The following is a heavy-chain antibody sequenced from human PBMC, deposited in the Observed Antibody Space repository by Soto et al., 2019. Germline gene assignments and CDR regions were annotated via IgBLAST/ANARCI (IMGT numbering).Heavy chain of an antibody. CDR2: IHYSGSA. CDR3: AREGSGSFYVDY. V-gene: IGHV4-28*03. D-gene: IGHD1-26*01. Sequence: LSLTCAVSGDSINSVYWWAWIRQPPGKWLEWIGYIHYSGSANYNPSLNSRLTMSVDTSRNQFSLKLSSVTAADTAIYYCAREGSGSFYVDYWGQGTLVTVSS. CDR1: GDSINSVYW. J-gene: IGHJ4*02.